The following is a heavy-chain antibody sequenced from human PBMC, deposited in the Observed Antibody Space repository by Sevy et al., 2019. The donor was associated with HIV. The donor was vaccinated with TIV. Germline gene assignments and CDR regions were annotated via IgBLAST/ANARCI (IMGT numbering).Heavy chain of an antibody. J-gene: IGHJ4*02. CDR1: GFTFSNAW. V-gene: IGHV3-15*01. CDR3: TAGVGASDFDY. D-gene: IGHD1-26*01. Sequence: GGSLRLSCAASGFTFSNAWMSWVRQAPGKGLEWVGRIKSKTEGATRDFAAPVIGRLLISSDDSRNTVYLQMNSLKTEDTAVYYCTAGVGASDFDYWGQGTLVTVSS. CDR2: IKSKTEGATR.